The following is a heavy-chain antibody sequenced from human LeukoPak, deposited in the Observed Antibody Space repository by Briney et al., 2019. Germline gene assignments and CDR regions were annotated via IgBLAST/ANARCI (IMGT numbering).Heavy chain of an antibody. Sequence: ASVTVSCKASGYTFTNYGLNWVRQAHGQGLEWMGWINTYNGNTHYAQNFQGRVTMTTDTSTSTAYMELRSLRSDDTAVYYCAGIYSGYDLGYWGQGTLVTVSS. V-gene: IGHV1-18*01. CDR1: GYTFTNYG. D-gene: IGHD5-12*01. J-gene: IGHJ4*02. CDR2: INTYNGNT. CDR3: AGIYSGYDLGY.